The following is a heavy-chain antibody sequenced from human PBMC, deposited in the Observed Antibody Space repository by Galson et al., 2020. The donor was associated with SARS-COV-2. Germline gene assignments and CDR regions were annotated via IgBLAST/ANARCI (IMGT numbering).Heavy chain of an antibody. D-gene: IGHD2-21*02. CDR2: ITYDGNHK. CDR3: AKDQAEGAYCVADCDGGFDS. Sequence: TGGSLRLSCFGSGVTLSLYGVHWVRQAPGKGLEWVALITYDGNHKYYGKSGKGRFTSSRDNSRNEVDLEMSSLRPEDRGVYDCAKDQAEGAYCVADCDGGFDSWGQGTRVTVSS. CDR1: GVTLSLYG. V-gene: IGHV3-30*18. J-gene: IGHJ4*02.